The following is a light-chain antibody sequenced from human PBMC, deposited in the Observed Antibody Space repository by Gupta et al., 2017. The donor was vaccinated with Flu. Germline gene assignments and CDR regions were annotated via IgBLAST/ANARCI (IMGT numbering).Light chain of an antibody. J-gene: IGKJ1*01. CDR1: QDIRNY. Sequence: VGDRVTITCQASQDIRNYLNLYQQKPGKAPDLLIYDASNLEKGVPSRFSGSGYGTEFTFTIKGLQAEDVATYYCQQYDSLPTFGQGTTVEIK. V-gene: IGKV1-33*01. CDR3: QQYDSLPT. CDR2: DAS.